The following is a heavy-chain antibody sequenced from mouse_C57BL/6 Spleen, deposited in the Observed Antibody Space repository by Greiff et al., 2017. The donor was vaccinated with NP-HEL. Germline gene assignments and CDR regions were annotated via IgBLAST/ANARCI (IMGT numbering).Heavy chain of an antibody. CDR2: INYDGSST. V-gene: IGHV5-16*01. CDR1: GFTFSDYY. D-gene: IGHD3-1*01. CDR3: ARGRGPFDV. J-gene: IGHJ1*03. Sequence: EVQRVESEGGLVQPGSSMKLSCTASGFTFSDYYMAWVRQVPEKGLEWVANINYDGSSTYYLDSLKSRFIISRDNAKNILYLQMSSLKSEDTATYYCARGRGPFDVWGTGTTVTASS.